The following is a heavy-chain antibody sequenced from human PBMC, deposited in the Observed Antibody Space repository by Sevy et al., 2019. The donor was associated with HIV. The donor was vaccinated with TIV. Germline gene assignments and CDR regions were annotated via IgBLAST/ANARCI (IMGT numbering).Heavy chain of an antibody. CDR2: IYYNGHI. D-gene: IGHD1-26*01. Sequence: SETLSLTCTVSGGSITSLYWNWIRQPPGKGLEWVANIYYNGHINYNPSLKSRVTLSLDTSTNQFSLRLSSVTAADTAMYYCAGENAWGRCYSWGQGTLVTVSS. CDR1: GGSITSLY. V-gene: IGHV4-59*11. CDR3: AGENAWGRCYS. J-gene: IGHJ4*02.